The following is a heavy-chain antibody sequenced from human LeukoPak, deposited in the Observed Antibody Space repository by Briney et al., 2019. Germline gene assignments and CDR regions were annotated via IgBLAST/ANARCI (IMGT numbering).Heavy chain of an antibody. J-gene: IGHJ4*02. D-gene: IGHD3-3*01. V-gene: IGHV3-23*01. CDR1: GFTLSSYA. CDR3: AKRSSDFWSGYLWIDY. Sequence: GGSLRLSCAASGFTLSSYAMSWVRQAPGKGLEWVSAISGSGGSTYYADSVKGRFTISRDNSKNTLYLQMNSLRAEDTAVYYCAKRSSDFWSGYLWIDYWGQGTLVTVSS. CDR2: ISGSGGST.